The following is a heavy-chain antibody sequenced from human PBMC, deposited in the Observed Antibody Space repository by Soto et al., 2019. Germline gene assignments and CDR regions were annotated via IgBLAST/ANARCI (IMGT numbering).Heavy chain of an antibody. D-gene: IGHD5-12*01. CDR2: INHSGST. Sequence: SETLSLTCAVYGGSFSGYYWSWIRQPPGKGLEWIGEINHSGSTNYNPSLKSRVTISVDTSKNQFSLKLSSVTAADTAVYYSARRKSAGVATVDYWGQGTLVTGSS. J-gene: IGHJ4*02. CDR3: ARRKSAGVATVDY. CDR1: GGSFSGYY. V-gene: IGHV4-34*01.